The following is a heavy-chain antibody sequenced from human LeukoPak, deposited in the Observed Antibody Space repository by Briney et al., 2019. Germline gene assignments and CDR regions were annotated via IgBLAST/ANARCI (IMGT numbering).Heavy chain of an antibody. CDR2: IYYSGST. J-gene: IGHJ4*02. CDR1: GGSISSYY. V-gene: IGHV4-59*12. Sequence: SETLSLTCTVSGGSISSYYCSWIRQPPGKGLEWIGYIYYSGSTNYNPSLKSRVTISVDTSKNQFSLKLSSVTAADTAVYYCPRTYYDFWSGHRYYFDYWGQGTLVTVSS. D-gene: IGHD3-3*01. CDR3: PRTYYDFWSGHRYYFDY.